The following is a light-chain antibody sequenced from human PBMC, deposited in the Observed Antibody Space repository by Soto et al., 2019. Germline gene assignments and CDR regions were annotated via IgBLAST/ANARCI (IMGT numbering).Light chain of an antibody. Sequence: QSALTQPASVSGSPGQSITISCTGTSSDVGGYNYVSWYQQHPGKAPKLMIYEVSNRPSGVSNRFSGSKSGNTASLSISGLQAEDEADYYCSSYTSSRTSVVVGGGTKLTV. J-gene: IGLJ2*01. CDR1: SSDVGGYNY. CDR3: SSYTSSRTSVV. V-gene: IGLV2-14*01. CDR2: EVS.